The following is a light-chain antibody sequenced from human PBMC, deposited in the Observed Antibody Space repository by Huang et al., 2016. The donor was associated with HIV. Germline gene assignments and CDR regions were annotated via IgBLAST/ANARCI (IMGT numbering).Light chain of an antibody. CDR1: QSVSST. CDR3: QQYNDWPFT. V-gene: IGKV3-15*01. Sequence: EIVMTQSPATLSVSPGERATLSCRASQSVSSTLAWYQQKPGQAPKLLIYGSSTRATGILARFSGSGSGTEFTLTISSLQSEDFAVYYCQQYNDWPFTFGGGTKVEIK. J-gene: IGKJ4*01. CDR2: GSS.